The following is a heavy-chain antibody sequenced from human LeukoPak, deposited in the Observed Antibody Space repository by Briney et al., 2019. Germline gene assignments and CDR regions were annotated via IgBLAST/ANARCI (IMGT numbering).Heavy chain of an antibody. D-gene: IGHD1-26*01. V-gene: IGHV4-4*07. CDR3: AREGGSYRGFDY. J-gene: IGHJ4*02. CDR1: GDSISSYY. Sequence: SETLSLTCTVSGDSISSYYWSWIRQPAGKGLEWIGRMYSSGTTHYNPSLKSRITMSVDTSKNQFSLRLSSVTAADTAVYYCAREGGSYRGFDYWGQGTLVTVSS. CDR2: MYSSGTT.